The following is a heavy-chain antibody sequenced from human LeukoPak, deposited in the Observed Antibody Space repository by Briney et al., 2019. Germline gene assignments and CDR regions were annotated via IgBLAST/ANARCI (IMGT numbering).Heavy chain of an antibody. Sequence: ASVKVSCKASGYTFTGYYIHWVRQAPGQGLEWMGRINPNSGGTTYAQKFQGRVTMTRDTSISTAYMELSRLRSDDTAVYYCARLPPGFGATNSDYWGQGTLVTVSS. D-gene: IGHD1-26*01. CDR3: ARLPPGFGATNSDY. CDR1: GYTFTGYY. V-gene: IGHV1-2*06. CDR2: INPNSGGT. J-gene: IGHJ4*02.